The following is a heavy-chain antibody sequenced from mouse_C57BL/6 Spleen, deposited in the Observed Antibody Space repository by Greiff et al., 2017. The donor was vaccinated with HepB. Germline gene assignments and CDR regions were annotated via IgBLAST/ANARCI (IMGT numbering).Heavy chain of an antibody. D-gene: IGHD1-1*01. CDR1: GYAFTNYL. CDR3: ARSRFTTVDYFDY. V-gene: IGHV1-54*01. Sequence: QVQLQQSGAELVRPGTSVKVSCKASGYAFTNYLIEWVKQRPGQGLEWIGVINPGSGGTNYKEKFKGRATLTADKSSSTAYMQLSSLTSEDAAVYFCARSRFTTVDYFDYWGQGTTLTVSS. CDR2: INPGSGGT. J-gene: IGHJ2*01.